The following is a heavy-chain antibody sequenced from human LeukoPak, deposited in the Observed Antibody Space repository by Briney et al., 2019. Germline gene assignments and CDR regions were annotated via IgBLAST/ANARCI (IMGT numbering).Heavy chain of an antibody. Sequence: GGSLRLSCVASGFTFSSYWMAWVRQAPGKGLEWVANMKQDGSAKHYADSVKGRFSISRDNSKNSVYLQMDSLRAEDTALYYCARDNVGALDYWGHGTLVTVSS. CDR1: GFTFSSYW. D-gene: IGHD1-26*01. CDR3: ARDNVGALDY. CDR2: MKQDGSAK. J-gene: IGHJ4*01. V-gene: IGHV3-7*01.